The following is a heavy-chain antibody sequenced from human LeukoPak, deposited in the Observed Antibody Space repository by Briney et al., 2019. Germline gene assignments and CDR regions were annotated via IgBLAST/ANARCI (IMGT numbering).Heavy chain of an antibody. V-gene: IGHV1-18*01. CDR2: ISAYNGNT. Sequence: ASVKVSCKASGYTFTSYGISWVWQAPGQGLEWMGWISAYNGNTNYAQKLQGRVTMTTDTSTSTAYMELRSLRSDDTAVYYCAREEWELLNGHQFDYWGQGTLVTVSS. D-gene: IGHD1-26*01. CDR1: GYTFTSYG. CDR3: AREEWELLNGHQFDY. J-gene: IGHJ4*02.